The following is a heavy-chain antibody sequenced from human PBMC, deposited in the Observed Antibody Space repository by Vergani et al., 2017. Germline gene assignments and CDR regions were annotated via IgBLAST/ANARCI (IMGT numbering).Heavy chain of an antibody. CDR2: IWYDGSNK. J-gene: IGHJ6*02. Sequence: QVQLVESGGGVVQPGRSLRLSCAASGFTFSSYGMHWVRQAPGTGLEWVAVIWYDGSNKYYADSVKGRFTISRDNSKNTLYLQMNSLRAEDTAVYYCARVEHIVVVTAILHYYYGMDVWGQGTTVTVSS. D-gene: IGHD2-21*02. V-gene: IGHV3-33*01. CDR3: ARVEHIVVVTAILHYYYGMDV. CDR1: GFTFSSYG.